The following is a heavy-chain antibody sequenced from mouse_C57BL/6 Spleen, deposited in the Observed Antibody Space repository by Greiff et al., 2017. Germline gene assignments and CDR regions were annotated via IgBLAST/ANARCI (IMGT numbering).Heavy chain of an antibody. D-gene: IGHD1-1*01. Sequence: VKAEESEGGLVQPGSSMKLSCTAFGFTFSDYYMAWVRQVPEKGPEWVVNINYDGSSTYYLDSLKSRFIISRDNAKNILYLQMSRLKSEDTATYYCARDGDITTVVGFDVWGTGTTVTVSS. CDR2: INYDGSST. CDR1: GFTFSDYY. V-gene: IGHV5-16*01. J-gene: IGHJ1*03. CDR3: ARDGDITTVVGFDV.